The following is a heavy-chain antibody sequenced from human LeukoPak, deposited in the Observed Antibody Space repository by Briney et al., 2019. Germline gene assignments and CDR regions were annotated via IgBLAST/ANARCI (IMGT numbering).Heavy chain of an antibody. CDR1: GGSISRGDYY. D-gene: IGHD2-2*01. CDR2: IYYSGST. V-gene: IGHV4-30-4*01. J-gene: IGHJ2*01. CDR3: ARETTLYQLLRYWYFDL. Sequence: SETLSLTCTVSGGSISRGDYYWSWIRQPPGKGLEWIGYIYYSGSTYYNPSLKSRVTISVDTSKNQFSMKLSSVTAADTAVYYCARETTLYQLLRYWYFDLWGRGTLVTVSS.